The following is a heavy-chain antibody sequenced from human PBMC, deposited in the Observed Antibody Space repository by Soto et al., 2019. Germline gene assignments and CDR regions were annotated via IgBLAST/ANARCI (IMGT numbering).Heavy chain of an antibody. CDR3: ASSDYYYYYMDV. Sequence: SETLSLTCTVSGGSISSYYWSWIRQPPWKGLEWIGYIYYSGSTNYNPSLKSRVTISVDTSKNQFSLKLSSVTAADTAVYYCASSDYYYYYMDVWGKGTTVTVSS. CDR1: GGSISSYY. V-gene: IGHV4-59*08. CDR2: IYYSGST. J-gene: IGHJ6*03.